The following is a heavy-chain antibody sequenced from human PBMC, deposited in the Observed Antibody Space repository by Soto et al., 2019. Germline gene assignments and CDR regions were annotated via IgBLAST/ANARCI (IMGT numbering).Heavy chain of an antibody. J-gene: IGHJ5*01. CDR1: GGSFTTCY. D-gene: IGHD6-13*01. CDR2: VSHTGHT. V-gene: IGHV4-34*01. Sequence: SETLSLTCAVTGGSFTTCYGCWIRQSRGKGLEWSGEVSHTGHTNYNPSLNSRVTMAIDTSKNQFFLKLNSITAANIGMYYCARYGGSIWCYWDSWG. CDR3: ARYGGSIWCYWDS.